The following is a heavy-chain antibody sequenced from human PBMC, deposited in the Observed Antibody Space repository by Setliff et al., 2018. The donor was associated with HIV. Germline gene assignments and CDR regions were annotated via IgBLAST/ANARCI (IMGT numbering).Heavy chain of an antibody. CDR2: INQSGST. CDR3: TSGRTMPTLTT. J-gene: IGHJ4*02. CDR1: GGSFSAHY. Sequence: ETLSLTCAVYGGSFSAHYWTWIRQPPGKGLEWIGEINQSGSTKENPSLKSRVTLSIDTSKNQFSLALTSVTAADTAVYFCTSGRTMPTLTTWGQGTLVTVSS. V-gene: IGHV4-34*01. D-gene: IGHD2-2*01.